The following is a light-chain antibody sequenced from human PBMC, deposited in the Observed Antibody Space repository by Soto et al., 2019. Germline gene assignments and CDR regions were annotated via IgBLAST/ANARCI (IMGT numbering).Light chain of an antibody. CDR1: SGDIGGYNY. CDR3: SSYSITSTRVV. CDR2: EVT. Sequence: QSVLTQPASVSGSPGQSITISCTGTSGDIGGYNYVSWYQQHPGRAPKVLIFEVTNRPSGVSDRFSGSKSGDTASLTISGLQAEDEADYYCSSYSITSTRVVFGGGTKLTVL. V-gene: IGLV2-14*01. J-gene: IGLJ2*01.